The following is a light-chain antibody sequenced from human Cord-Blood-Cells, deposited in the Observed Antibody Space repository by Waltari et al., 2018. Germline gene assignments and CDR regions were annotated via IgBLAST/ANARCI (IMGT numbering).Light chain of an antibody. CDR1: SSNIGSNT. CDR2: SNN. V-gene: IGLV1-44*01. Sequence: QSVLTQPPSASGTPGQRVTIPCFGSSSNIGSNTVNWYQQLPGTAPKLLIYSNNQRPSGVPDRFSGSKSGTSASLAISGLQSEDEADYYCAAWDDSLNGYVFGTGTKVTVL. CDR3: AAWDDSLNGYV. J-gene: IGLJ1*01.